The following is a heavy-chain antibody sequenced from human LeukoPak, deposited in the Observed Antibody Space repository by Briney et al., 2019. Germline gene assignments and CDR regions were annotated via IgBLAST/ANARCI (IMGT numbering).Heavy chain of an antibody. CDR2: ISSSGSTI. D-gene: IGHD2-2*01. Sequence: GGSLRLSCAASGFTFSSYEMNWVRQAPGKGLEWVSYISSSGSTIYYADSVKGRFTISRDNAKNSLYLQMNSLRAEDTAVYYCARVHLAPYQLLSSYYYYYMDVWGKGTTVTISS. V-gene: IGHV3-48*03. CDR1: GFTFSSYE. J-gene: IGHJ6*03. CDR3: ARVHLAPYQLLSSYYYYYMDV.